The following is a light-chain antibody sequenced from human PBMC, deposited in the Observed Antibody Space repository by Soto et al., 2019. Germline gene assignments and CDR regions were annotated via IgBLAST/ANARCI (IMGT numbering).Light chain of an antibody. CDR2: GAS. J-gene: IGKJ1*01. CDR3: QQYGSSPGT. V-gene: IGKV3-20*01. Sequence: EMALTQSPGTLSLSPGERATLSRRAIQSVSSSYLAWYQQKPGQAPRLLIYGASSRATGIPDRFSGSGSGTDFTLTISRMEPEDFAVYYCQQYGSSPGTFGQGTKVDIK. CDR1: QSVSSSY.